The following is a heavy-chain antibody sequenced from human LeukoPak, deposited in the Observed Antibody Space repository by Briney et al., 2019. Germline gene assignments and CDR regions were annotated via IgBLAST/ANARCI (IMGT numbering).Heavy chain of an antibody. CDR2: ISSSSSYI. Sequence: GGSLRLSCAASGFTFSSYSMNWVRQAPGKGLEWVSSISSSSSYIYYADSVKGRFTISRDNSKNTLYLQMKSLRAEDTAVYYCARDSSVGVIWGAVDIWGQGTMVTVSS. V-gene: IGHV3-21*01. CDR3: ARDSSVGVIWGAVDI. D-gene: IGHD3-10*01. J-gene: IGHJ3*02. CDR1: GFTFSSYS.